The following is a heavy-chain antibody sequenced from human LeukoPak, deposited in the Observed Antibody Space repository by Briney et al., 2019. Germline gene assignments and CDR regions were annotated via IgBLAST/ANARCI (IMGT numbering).Heavy chain of an antibody. CDR3: ARVGYSSSWHSGSAFDI. Sequence: PGGSLRLSCAASGFTFSSYEMNWVRQAPGKGLEWVSYISSSGSTIYYADSVKGRFTISRDNAQNSLYLQIDSLRAEDTAIYYCARVGYSSSWHSGSAFDIWGQGTMVTVSS. V-gene: IGHV3-48*03. J-gene: IGHJ3*02. CDR2: ISSSGSTI. D-gene: IGHD6-13*01. CDR1: GFTFSSYE.